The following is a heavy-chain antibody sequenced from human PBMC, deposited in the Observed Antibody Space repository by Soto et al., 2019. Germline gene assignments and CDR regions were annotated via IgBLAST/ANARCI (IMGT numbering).Heavy chain of an antibody. D-gene: IGHD3-3*01. V-gene: IGHV1-8*01. CDR1: GYTFTSYD. CDR2: MNPNSGNT. J-gene: IGHJ5*02. Sequence: ASVKVSCKASGYTFTSYDINWVRQATGQGLEWMGWMNPNSGNTGYAQKFQGRVTMTRNTSISTAYMELSSLRSEDTAVYYCARGSPPTPVFSYDFWSDYYTSSWFDPWGQGTLVTVSS. CDR3: ARGSPPTPVFSYDFWSDYYTSSWFDP.